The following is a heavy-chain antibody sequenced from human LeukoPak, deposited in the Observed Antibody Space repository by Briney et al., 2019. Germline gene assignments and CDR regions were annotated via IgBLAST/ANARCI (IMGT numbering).Heavy chain of an antibody. J-gene: IGHJ4*02. V-gene: IGHV4-61*01. CDR3: AAQPDY. D-gene: IGHD1-14*01. Sequence: SETLSLTCTVSGYSINSGYFWGWIRQPPGKGLEWIGYIYYSGSTNYNPSLKSRVTISIDTSKNQFSLKLSSVTAADTAVYYCAAQPDYWGQGTLVTVSS. CDR1: GYSINSGYF. CDR2: IYYSGST.